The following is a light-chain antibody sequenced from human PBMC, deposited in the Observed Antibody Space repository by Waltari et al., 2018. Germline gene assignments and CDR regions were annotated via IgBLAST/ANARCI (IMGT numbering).Light chain of an antibody. J-gene: IGKJ2*01. CDR1: QSVVFSSNNKNY. CDR3: QQCYTFPYT. V-gene: IGKV4-1*01. CDR2: WAS. Sequence: DIVLTQSPDSLAVSLGERATINCKSSQSVVFSSNNKNYLAVYHQKPGQPPKLLITWASTRESGVPDRFSGSGSETDFTLTISSLQAEDVAVYYCQQCYTFPYTFGQGTKLEIK.